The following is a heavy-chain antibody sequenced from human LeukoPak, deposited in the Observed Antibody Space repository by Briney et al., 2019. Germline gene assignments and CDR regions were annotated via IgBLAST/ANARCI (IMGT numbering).Heavy chain of an antibody. Sequence: ASVKVSCKASGGTFSSYAISWVRQAPGQGLEWMGRIIPIFGTANYAQKFQGRDTITTDESTSTAYMELSSLRSEDTAVYYCARDRSNDYGDYVGWFDPWGQGTLVTVSS. CDR1: GGTFSSYA. V-gene: IGHV1-69*05. J-gene: IGHJ5*02. CDR3: ARDRSNDYGDYVGWFDP. D-gene: IGHD4-17*01. CDR2: IIPIFGTA.